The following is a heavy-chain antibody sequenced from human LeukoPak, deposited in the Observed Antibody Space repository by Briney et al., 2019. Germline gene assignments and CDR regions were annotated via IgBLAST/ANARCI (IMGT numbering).Heavy chain of an antibody. J-gene: IGHJ4*02. CDR3: ATDQRYAFDY. CDR1: GFSFTDYP. Sequence: GGSLRLSCATSGFSFTDYPMNWVRQAPGKGLEGISNIRTTAEGAKYAYYADSVKGRVTISRDDGKNTLYLHMNSLRDDDTAVYYCATDQRYAFDYWGQGILVTVSS. D-gene: IGHD3-9*01. CDR2: IRTTAEGAKYA. V-gene: IGHV3-48*02.